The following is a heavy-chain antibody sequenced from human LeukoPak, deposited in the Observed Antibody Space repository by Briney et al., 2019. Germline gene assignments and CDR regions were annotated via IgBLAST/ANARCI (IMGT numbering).Heavy chain of an antibody. CDR1: GFTFSSSA. J-gene: IGHJ4*02. D-gene: IGHD2-15*01. V-gene: IGHV3-23*01. CDR3: AKQLGYCSDGSCYFPY. CDR2: ISNNGGYT. Sequence: GGSLRLSCAAFGFTFSSSAMSWVRHAPGKGLEWVSAISNNGGYTYYADSVQGRFTISRDNSKSTLCLQMNSLRAEDTAVYYCAKQLGYCSDGSCYFPYWGQGTLVTVSS.